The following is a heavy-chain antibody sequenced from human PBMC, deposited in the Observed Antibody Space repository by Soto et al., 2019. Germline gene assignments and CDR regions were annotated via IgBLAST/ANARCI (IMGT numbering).Heavy chain of an antibody. V-gene: IGHV4-39*01. CDR2: IFYGGGSGVA. Sequence: SETLSLTCTVPGGSFSSSNYYWGWIRQPPGKGLEWIGNIFYGGGSGVAYYSPSLKSRVTISVDASKNQFSLNMRSLTAADTAVYFCARRGGGDSLFDSWGQGKLVTVSS. D-gene: IGHD4-17*01. CDR3: ARRGGGDSLFDS. J-gene: IGHJ4*02. CDR1: GGSFSSSNYY.